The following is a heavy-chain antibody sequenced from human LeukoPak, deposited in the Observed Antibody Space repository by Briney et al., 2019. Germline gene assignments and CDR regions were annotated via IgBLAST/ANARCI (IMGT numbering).Heavy chain of an antibody. V-gene: IGHV1-69*13. D-gene: IGHD3-3*01. J-gene: IGHJ5*02. CDR2: IIPIFGTA. CDR3: ARTVSYYDFWSGYDNWFDP. CDR1: GGTFSSYA. Sequence: SVKVSCKASGGTFSSYAISWVRQAPGQGLEWMGGIIPIFGTANYAQKFQGRVTITADESTSTAYMELSSLRSEDTAVYYCARTVSYYDFWSGYDNWFDPWXQGTLVTVSS.